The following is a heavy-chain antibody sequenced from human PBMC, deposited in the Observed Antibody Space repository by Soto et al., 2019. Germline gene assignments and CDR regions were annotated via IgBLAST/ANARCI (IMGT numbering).Heavy chain of an antibody. CDR3: ARRSSDWYFDY. D-gene: IGHD6-19*01. CDR1: GFTFSSYA. J-gene: IGHJ4*02. Sequence: EVQVLESGGGLVQPGGSLRLSCAASGFTFSSYAMNWVRQAPRKGLEWVSVISGSGGSTYYADSVKGRFTISRDNSKNTLYLQMNSLRSEDTAVYYCARRSSDWYFDYWGQGTLVTVSS. V-gene: IGHV3-23*01. CDR2: ISGSGGST.